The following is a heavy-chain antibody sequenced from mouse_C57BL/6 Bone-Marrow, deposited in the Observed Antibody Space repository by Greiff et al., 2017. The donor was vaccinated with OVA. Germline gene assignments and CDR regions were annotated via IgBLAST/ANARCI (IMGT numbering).Heavy chain of an antibody. J-gene: IGHJ3*01. Sequence: EVMLVESGGGLVQPGGSMKLSCVASGFTFSNYWMNWVRQSPEKGLEWVAQIRLKSDNYATHYAESVKGRFTISRDDSKSRVYLQMNNLRAEDTGIYYCADSSGRFAYWGQGTLVTVSA. CDR1: GFTFSNYW. D-gene: IGHD3-2*02. CDR3: ADSSGRFAY. CDR2: IRLKSDNYAT. V-gene: IGHV6-3*01.